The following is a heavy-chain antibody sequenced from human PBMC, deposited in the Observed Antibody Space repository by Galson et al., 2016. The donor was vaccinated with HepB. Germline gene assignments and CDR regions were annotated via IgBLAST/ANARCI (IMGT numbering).Heavy chain of an antibody. V-gene: IGHV3-9*01. Sequence: SLRLSCAASGFTFDDYGMHWVRQAPGKGLEWVSGISWNSGHIDPADSGRGRFTIYRDNAKNSLFLQMHSLRPEDTALYFCAKERTALTIDAFDIWGQGTMVTVSS. J-gene: IGHJ3*02. CDR2: ISWNSGHI. D-gene: IGHD2-21*02. CDR3: AKERTALTIDAFDI. CDR1: GFTFDDYG.